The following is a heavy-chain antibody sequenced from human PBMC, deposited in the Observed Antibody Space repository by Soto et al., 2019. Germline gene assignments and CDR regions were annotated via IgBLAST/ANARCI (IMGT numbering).Heavy chain of an antibody. D-gene: IGHD3-22*01. CDR1: GFNFNIHA. CDR3: ASGAAFYYDTSRY. V-gene: IGHV3-30-3*01. CDR2: MSPGGNSQ. Sequence: PWGSLRLSCAAPGFNFNIHALHWIRQAPGEGLEWVAVMSPGGNSQYYADSVKGRFTISRDTSKSTLYLQMTSLRPEDTAVYYCASGAAFYYDTSRYWGQGTLVTVSS. J-gene: IGHJ4*02.